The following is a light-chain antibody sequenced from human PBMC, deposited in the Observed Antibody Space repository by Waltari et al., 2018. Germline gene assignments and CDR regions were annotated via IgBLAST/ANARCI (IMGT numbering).Light chain of an antibody. Sequence: DIVMTQSPDSLAVSLGERATINCRSSRSVLYSSNNKKYITWYQQKPGQPPKLLIYWASTRESGVPVRFSGSGSGTDFTLTISSLQAEDVAVYYCQQYYSTPWTFGQGTKVEIK. V-gene: IGKV4-1*01. CDR1: RSVLYSSNNKKY. CDR3: QQYYSTPWT. CDR2: WAS. J-gene: IGKJ1*01.